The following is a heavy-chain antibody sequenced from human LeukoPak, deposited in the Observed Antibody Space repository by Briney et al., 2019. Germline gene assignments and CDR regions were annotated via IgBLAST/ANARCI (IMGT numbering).Heavy chain of an antibody. CDR2: IYPGDSDT. J-gene: IGHJ4*02. CDR1: GYSSTSYW. CDR3: ARLYPSIAAAGTALY. V-gene: IGHV5-51*01. D-gene: IGHD6-13*01. Sequence: GESLKISCKGSGYSSTSYWIGWVRQMPGKGLEWMGIIYPGDSDTRYSPSFQGQVTISADKSISTAYLQWSSLKASDTAMYYCARLYPSIAAAGTALYWGLGTLVTVSS.